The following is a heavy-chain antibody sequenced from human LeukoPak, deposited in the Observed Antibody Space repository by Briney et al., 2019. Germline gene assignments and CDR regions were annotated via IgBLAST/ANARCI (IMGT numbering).Heavy chain of an antibody. D-gene: IGHD2-2*02. V-gene: IGHV1-2*02. J-gene: IGHJ4*02. CDR1: GYTFTGYY. CDR2: INPNSGGT. Sequence: ASVKVSCKASGYTFTGYYMHWVRQAPGQGLEWMGWINPNSGGTNYAQKFQGRVTMTRDTSISTAYMELSRLRSDDTAVYYCARASLYCSSTSCYTNYWGQGTLVIVSS. CDR3: ARASLYCSSTSCYTNY.